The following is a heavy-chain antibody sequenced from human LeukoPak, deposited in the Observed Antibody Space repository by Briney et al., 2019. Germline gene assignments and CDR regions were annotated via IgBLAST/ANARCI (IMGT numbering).Heavy chain of an antibody. CDR2: ISVDGSDK. D-gene: IGHD3/OR15-3a*01. J-gene: IGHJ5*02. Sequence: GRSLRLSCAASGVTFSGYGMNWVRQAPGKGLEWVAVISVDGSDKYYADSVKGRFTISRDNSNNTLYLQMNSLRVEDTAMYYCARGSFFSTARWFDPWGQGTLVTVSS. V-gene: IGHV3-33*01. CDR1: GVTFSGYG. CDR3: ARGSFFSTARWFDP.